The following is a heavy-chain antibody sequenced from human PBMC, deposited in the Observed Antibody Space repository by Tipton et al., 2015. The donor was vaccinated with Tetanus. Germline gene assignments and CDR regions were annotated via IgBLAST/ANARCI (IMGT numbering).Heavy chain of an antibody. J-gene: IGHJ6*02. D-gene: IGHD3-22*01. CDR2: IDPNSGGT. CDR1: GYTFTGYY. CDR3: ARDRGDYIYYGMDV. V-gene: IGHV1-2*02. Sequence: QLVQSGAEVKKPGASVKVSCKASGYTFTGYYMYWVRQAPGQGLEWMGWIDPNSGGTIYAQKFQGRVTMTRDTSISTAYMELRRLSSDDTAVYYCARDRGDYIYYGMDVWGPGTTVTVSS.